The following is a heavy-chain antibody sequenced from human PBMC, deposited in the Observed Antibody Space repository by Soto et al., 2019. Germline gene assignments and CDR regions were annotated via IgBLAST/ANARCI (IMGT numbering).Heavy chain of an antibody. J-gene: IGHJ4*02. CDR1: GGSISSGDYY. D-gene: IGHD3-22*01. Sequence: SETLSLTCTVSGGSISSGDYYWSWIRQPPGKGLEWIGYIYYSGSTYYNPSLKSRVTISVDTSKNQFSLKLSSVTAADTAVYYCARDTEPQVYYDSTGFDYWGQGTLVTVSS. CDR3: ARDTEPQVYYDSTGFDY. CDR2: IYYSGST. V-gene: IGHV4-30-4*01.